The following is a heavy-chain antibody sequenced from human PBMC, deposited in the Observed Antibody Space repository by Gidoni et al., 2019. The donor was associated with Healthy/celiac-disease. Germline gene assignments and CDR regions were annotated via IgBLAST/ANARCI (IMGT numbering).Heavy chain of an antibody. CDR3: ARVAGTTLVLDY. CDR1: GYTFTSYY. V-gene: IGHV1-46*01. D-gene: IGHD1-7*01. CDR2: INPSGGST. J-gene: IGHJ4*02. Sequence: QVQLVQSGAEVKKPGASVKVSCKASGYTFTSYYMHWVRQAPGEELEWMGIINPSGGSTSYAQKFQGRVTMTRDTSTSTVYMELSSLRSEDTAVYYCARVAGTTLVLDYWGQGTLVTVS.